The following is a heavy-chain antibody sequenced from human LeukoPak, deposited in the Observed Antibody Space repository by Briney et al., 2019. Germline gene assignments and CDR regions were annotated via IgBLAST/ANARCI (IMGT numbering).Heavy chain of an antibody. Sequence: GGSLRLSCTASGFPFSRYAMHWVRQAPGKGLEWVAVISNDGSSRHNADSVKGRFTISRYNSKNALYLQMNSLRGDDTAVYYCARAPRMDSSAFYTDYWGQGTLVTVSS. CDR3: ARAPRMDSSAFYTDY. J-gene: IGHJ4*02. CDR2: ISNDGSSR. V-gene: IGHV3-30*04. CDR1: GFPFSRYA. D-gene: IGHD6-13*01.